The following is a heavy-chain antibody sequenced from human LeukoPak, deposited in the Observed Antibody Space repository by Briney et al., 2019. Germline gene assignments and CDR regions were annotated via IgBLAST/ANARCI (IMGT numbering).Heavy chain of an antibody. CDR3: ARGTPTVSAGHY. V-gene: IGHV3-53*01. CDR1: GFTVSSDY. D-gene: IGHD2-15*01. J-gene: IGHJ4*02. CDR2: IYTDGRT. Sequence: PGGSLRLSCAASGFTVSSDYMSWVRQAPGKGLEWVPVIYTDGRTFFADFVKGRFTISRDTSKNMLYLQMNSLRVEDTAVYYCARGTPTVSAGHYWGQGTPVTVSS.